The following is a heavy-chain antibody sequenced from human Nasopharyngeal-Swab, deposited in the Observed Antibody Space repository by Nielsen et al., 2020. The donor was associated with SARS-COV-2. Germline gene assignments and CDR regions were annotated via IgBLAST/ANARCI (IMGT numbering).Heavy chain of an antibody. CDR2: ISWDGGST. CDR3: AKDLGGYYYYGMDV. V-gene: IGHV3-43*01. J-gene: IGHJ6*02. CDR1: GFPFDAST. Sequence: GESLKLSCAASGFPFDASTLHWVRQAPGKGLEWVSLISWDGGSTYYADSVKGRFTISRDNSKNSLYLQMNSLRTEDTALYYCAKDLGGYYYYGMDVWGQGTTVTVSS.